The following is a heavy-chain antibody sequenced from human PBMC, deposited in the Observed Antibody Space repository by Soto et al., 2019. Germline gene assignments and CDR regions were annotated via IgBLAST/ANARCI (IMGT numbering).Heavy chain of an antibody. Sequence: QVQLQASGPGLVKPSQTLSLTCPVSGASISSRGFYWTWIRQLPGKGLEWIGYISYSGSTNYSPSLTSRRNLSIVTSDNHLSLTLTSVTAADTAVYYCARQSTVTGNYYFDSWGQGTRVTV. V-gene: IGHV4-31*03. CDR2: ISYSGST. J-gene: IGHJ4*02. CDR3: ARQSTVTGNYYFDS. CDR1: GASISSRGFY. D-gene: IGHD4-17*01.